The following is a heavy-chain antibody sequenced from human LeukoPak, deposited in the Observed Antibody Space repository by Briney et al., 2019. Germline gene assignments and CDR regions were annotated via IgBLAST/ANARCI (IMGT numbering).Heavy chain of an antibody. J-gene: IGHJ5*02. V-gene: IGHV3-7*01. CDR3: ARGSYGSGSYYIANWFDP. CDR1: GFTFSSYW. CDR2: IKQDGSEK. Sequence: GGSLRLSCAASGFTFSSYWMSWVRQTPGKGLEWVANIKQDGSEKYYADSVKGRFTISRDNAKNSLYLQMNSLRAEDTAVYYCARGSYGSGSYYIANWFDPWGQGTLVTVSS. D-gene: IGHD3-10*01.